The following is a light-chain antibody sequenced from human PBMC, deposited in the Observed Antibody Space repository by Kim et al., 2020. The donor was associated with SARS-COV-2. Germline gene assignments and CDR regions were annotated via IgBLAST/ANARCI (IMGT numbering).Light chain of an antibody. V-gene: IGKV1-12*01. CDR1: QDISTW. CDR3: QQADTFPHT. J-gene: IGKJ4*01. Sequence: VSVGDRVTITCRASQDISTWLAWYQQKPGKSPKLLIYSASSLQSGVPSRFSGSGSGTDFTLTISNLQPEDLATYYCQQADTFPHTFGGGTKVDIK. CDR2: SAS.